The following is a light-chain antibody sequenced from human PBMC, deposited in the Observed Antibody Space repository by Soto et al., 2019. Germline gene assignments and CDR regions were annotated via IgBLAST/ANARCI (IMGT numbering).Light chain of an antibody. CDR1: SIDVGDYSY. CDR3: SSYTSSNTWV. J-gene: IGLJ3*02. Sequence: QSALTQPASLSGSPGQSITISCTGTSIDVGDYSYVSWYQQHPGKAPKLMIYAVSNRPSGVSNRFSGSKSGNTASLTISGLQAEDEADYYCSSYTSSNTWVFGGGTKLTVL. CDR2: AVS. V-gene: IGLV2-14*01.